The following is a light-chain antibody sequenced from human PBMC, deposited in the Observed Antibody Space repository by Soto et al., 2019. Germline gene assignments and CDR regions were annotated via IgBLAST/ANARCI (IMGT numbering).Light chain of an antibody. CDR2: AAS. V-gene: IGKV1-39*01. J-gene: IGKJ4*02. Sequence: DIQMTQSPSSLSASVGDRVTITCRASQSISSYLNWYQQKPGKAPKLLIYAASSLQSGVPSRFSGSGSGTDFTLTISSLQPEDFATYYCQQSYSTPPGTFGGGNEVEIK. CDR1: QSISSY. CDR3: QQSYSTPPGT.